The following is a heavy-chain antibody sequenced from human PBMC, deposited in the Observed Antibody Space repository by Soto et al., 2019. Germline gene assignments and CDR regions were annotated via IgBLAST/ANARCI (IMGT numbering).Heavy chain of an antibody. CDR2: IYYSGIT. V-gene: IGHV4-61*08. Sequence: SETLSLTCTVSGGSISTGGYYWSWIRQPPGKGLEWIAYIYYSGITNYNPSLKSRVTISIDTSKNQFSLKLTSVTAADTAVYYCARDKITGLFDYWGQGTLVTVSS. D-gene: IGHD2-8*02. J-gene: IGHJ4*02. CDR3: ARDKITGLFDY. CDR1: GGSISTGGYY.